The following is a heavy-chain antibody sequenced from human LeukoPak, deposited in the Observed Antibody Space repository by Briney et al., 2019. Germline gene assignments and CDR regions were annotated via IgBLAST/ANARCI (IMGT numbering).Heavy chain of an antibody. J-gene: IGHJ5*02. V-gene: IGHV4-4*09. Sequence: SETLSLTCTVSGGSISSYYWTWIRQPPGKGLEWIGYIYSSGRTNYNPSLKSQVTMSVDTSKNQFSLKVISVTAADTAVYYCTRLSAGFNSSYWFDPWGQGTLVTVSS. CDR3: TRLSAGFNSSYWFDP. CDR1: GGSISSYY. D-gene: IGHD2/OR15-2a*01. CDR2: IYSSGRT.